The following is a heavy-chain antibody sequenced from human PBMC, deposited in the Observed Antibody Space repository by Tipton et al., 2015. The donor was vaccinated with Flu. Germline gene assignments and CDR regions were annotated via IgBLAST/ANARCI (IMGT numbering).Heavy chain of an antibody. J-gene: IGHJ4*02. Sequence: TLSLTCTVSGGSISSYYWSWIRQPPGKGLEWIGYIYYSGSTNYNPSLKSRVTISVDTSKNQFSLKLSSVTAADTAVYYCARRSDFWSGSYFDYWGQGTLVTASS. CDR2: IYYSGST. V-gene: IGHV4-59*08. D-gene: IGHD3-3*01. CDR3: ARRSDFWSGSYFDY. CDR1: GGSISSYY.